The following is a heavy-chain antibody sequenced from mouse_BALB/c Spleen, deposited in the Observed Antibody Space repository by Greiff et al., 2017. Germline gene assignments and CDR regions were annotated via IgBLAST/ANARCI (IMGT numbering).Heavy chain of an antibody. CDR2: ISSGSSTI. D-gene: IGHD2-14*01. Sequence: EVQVVESGGGLVQPGGSRKLSCAASGFTFSSFGMHWVRQAPEKGLEWVAYISSGSSTIYYADTVKGRFTISRDNPKNTLFLQMTSLRSEDTAMYYCAPSYYRYDAFAYWGQGTLVTVSA. V-gene: IGHV5-17*02. CDR3: APSYYRYDAFAY. CDR1: GFTFSSFG. J-gene: IGHJ3*01.